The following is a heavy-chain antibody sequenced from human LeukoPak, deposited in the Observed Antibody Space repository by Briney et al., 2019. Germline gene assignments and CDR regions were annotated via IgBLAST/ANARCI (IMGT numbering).Heavy chain of an antibody. CDR3: AKDISWRGSGPFDY. CDR2: ISSSSSTI. Sequence: GGSLRLSCAASGFTFSSYSMNWVRQAPGKGLEWVSYISSSSSTIYYADSVKGRFTISRDNAKNSLYLQMNSLRAEDTAVYYCAKDISWRGSGPFDYWGQGTLVTVSS. CDR1: GFTFSSYS. D-gene: IGHD3-3*01. J-gene: IGHJ4*02. V-gene: IGHV3-48*04.